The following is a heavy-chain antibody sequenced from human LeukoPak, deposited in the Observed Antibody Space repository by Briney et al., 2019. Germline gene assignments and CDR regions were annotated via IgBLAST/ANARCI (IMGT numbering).Heavy chain of an antibody. V-gene: IGHV3-23*01. D-gene: IGHD4-17*01. J-gene: IGHJ5*02. CDR1: GFTFDNYR. CDR2: ITGGHYAT. Sequence: GGSLRLSCAASGFTFDNYRMSWVRQAPGKGLEWVSSITGGHYATYNTDSVKGRFTISRDNAKNTLYLQMNSLRADDMAIYYCTKDPNGDYIGAFHPWGQGTLVTVSS. CDR3: TKDPNGDYIGAFHP.